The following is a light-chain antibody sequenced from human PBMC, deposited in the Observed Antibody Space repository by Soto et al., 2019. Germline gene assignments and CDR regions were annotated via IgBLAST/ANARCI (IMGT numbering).Light chain of an antibody. V-gene: IGKV3-20*01. CDR3: QQYGSSPLT. CDR1: QSVYSSY. Sequence: EIVLTQSPGTLSLSPGERVTLSCRASQSVYSSYLAWYQQKSGQAPRLVIYSASSRATGIPDRFSGSGSGTDFTLTISRLEPEDFAIYYCQQYGSSPLTFGGGTKVEI. CDR2: SAS. J-gene: IGKJ4*01.